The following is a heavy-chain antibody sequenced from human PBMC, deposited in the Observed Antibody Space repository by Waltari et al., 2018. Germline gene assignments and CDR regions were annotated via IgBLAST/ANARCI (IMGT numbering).Heavy chain of an antibody. CDR3: ARYDSYYYYGMDV. D-gene: IGHD2-21*02. Sequence: VQLQESGPGLVKPSETLSLTCTVSGVAISSYYSSWIRQPPGKGLEWIGYIYYSGSTNYNPSLKSRVTISVDTSKNQFSLKLSSVTAADTAVYYCARYDSYYYYGMDVWGQGTTVTVSS. CDR2: IYYSGST. CDR1: GVAISSYY. V-gene: IGHV4-59*01. J-gene: IGHJ6*02.